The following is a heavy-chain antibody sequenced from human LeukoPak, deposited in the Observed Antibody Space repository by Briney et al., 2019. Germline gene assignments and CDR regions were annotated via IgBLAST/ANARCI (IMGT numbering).Heavy chain of an antibody. CDR2: ITGGGGFT. CDR3: ARAPETMATVTLPDY. D-gene: IGHD4-17*01. CDR1: GFTFSNYG. J-gene: IGHJ4*02. V-gene: IGHV3-23*01. Sequence: PGGSLRLSCVASGFTFSNYGMSWVRQAPGKGLDWVSGITGGGGFTKYADSVTGRFTISRDNSKNTIYLQMNSLRAEDTAVYYCARAPETMATVTLPDYWGQGTLVTVSS.